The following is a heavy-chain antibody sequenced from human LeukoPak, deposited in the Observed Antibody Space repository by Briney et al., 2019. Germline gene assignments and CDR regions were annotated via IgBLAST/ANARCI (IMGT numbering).Heavy chain of an antibody. CDR2: ISGSGGST. J-gene: IGHJ6*02. D-gene: IGHD1-26*01. CDR3: ANRASGSYSHYYYYGMDV. CDR1: GFTFSSYA. V-gene: IGHV3-23*01. Sequence: GGSLRLSCAASGFTFSSYAMSWVRQAPGKGLEWVSAISGSGGSTYYADSVKGRFTISRDNSKNTLYLQMNSLRAEDTAVYYCANRASGSYSHYYYYGMDVWGQGTTVTVSS.